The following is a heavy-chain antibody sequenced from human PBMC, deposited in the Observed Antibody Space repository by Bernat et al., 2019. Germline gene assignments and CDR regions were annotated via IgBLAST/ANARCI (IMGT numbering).Heavy chain of an antibody. CDR3: ARAPYYYASSGPIPFDI. D-gene: IGHD3-22*01. CDR1: GFTVSSNY. CDR2: IYSGGST. V-gene: IGHV3-53*04. Sequence: EVQLVESGGGLVQPGGSLRLSCAASGFTVSSNYMSWVRQAPGKGLEWVSVIYSGGSTYYADSVKGRFTISRHNSKNTLYLQMNSLRAEDTAVYYCARAPYYYASSGPIPFDIWGQGTMVTVSS. J-gene: IGHJ3*02.